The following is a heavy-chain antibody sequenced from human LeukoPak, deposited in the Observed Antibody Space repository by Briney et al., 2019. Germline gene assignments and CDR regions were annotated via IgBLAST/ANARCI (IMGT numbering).Heavy chain of an antibody. J-gene: IGHJ4*02. CDR3: AKELYGNPSGY. D-gene: IGHD2-8*01. CDR1: GFTLRSSA. Sequence: GGSLRLSCAASGFTLRSSAMSWVRQAPGKGLEWVSAISGDGGTISYAASVRGRFTISRDNAKNTRFLQMSSLRAGDTALYYCAKELYGNPSGYWGQGTRVTVSS. CDR2: ISGDGGTI. V-gene: IGHV3-23*01.